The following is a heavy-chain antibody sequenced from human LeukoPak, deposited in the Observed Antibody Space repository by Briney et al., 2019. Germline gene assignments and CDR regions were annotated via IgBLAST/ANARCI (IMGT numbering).Heavy chain of an antibody. V-gene: IGHV4-34*01. J-gene: IGHJ6*03. D-gene: IGHD6-25*01. CDR3: ARGPAAGYAYYYYYMDV. Sequence: PSETLSLTCAVYGGSFSGYYWSWIRQPPGKGLEWIGEINHSGSTNYNPSLKSRVTISVDTSKNQFSLKLSSVTAADTAVYYCARGPAAGYAYYYYYMDVWGKGTTVTVSS. CDR1: GGSFSGYY. CDR2: INHSGST.